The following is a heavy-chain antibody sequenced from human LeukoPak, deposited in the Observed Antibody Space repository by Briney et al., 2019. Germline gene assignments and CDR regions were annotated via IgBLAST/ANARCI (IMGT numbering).Heavy chain of an antibody. J-gene: IGHJ4*02. CDR3: ARDPDCSSTSCTDY. Sequence: ASVKVSCKASGYTFTGYYMHWVRQAPGQGLEWMGWINPNSGGTNYAQKFQGRVTMTWDTSISTAYMELSRLRSDDTAVYYCARDPDCSSTSCTDYWGQGTPVTVSS. D-gene: IGHD2-2*01. V-gene: IGHV1-2*02. CDR2: INPNSGGT. CDR1: GYTFTGYY.